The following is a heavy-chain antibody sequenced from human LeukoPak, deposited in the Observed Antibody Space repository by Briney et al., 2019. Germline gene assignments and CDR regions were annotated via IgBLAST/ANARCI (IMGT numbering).Heavy chain of an antibody. J-gene: IGHJ5*02. V-gene: IGHV3-33*01. D-gene: IGHD2-2*01. Sequence: PGRSLRLSCAASGFTFSSYGMHWVRQAPGKGLEWVAAIWYDGSNKYYADSVKGRFTISRDNSKNTLYLQMNSLRAEDTAVYYCARADYQLLSPSYNWFDPWGQGTLVTVSS. CDR2: IWYDGSNK. CDR3: ARADYQLLSPSYNWFDP. CDR1: GFTFSSYG.